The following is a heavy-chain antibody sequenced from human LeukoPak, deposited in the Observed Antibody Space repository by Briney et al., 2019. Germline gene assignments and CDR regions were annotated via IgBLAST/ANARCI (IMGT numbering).Heavy chain of an antibody. CDR3: ASDPSSSWYKIWFDP. CDR1: GYTFTGYY. V-gene: IGHV1-2*02. D-gene: IGHD6-13*01. CDR2: INPNSGGT. J-gene: IGHJ5*02. Sequence: ASVKVSCMASGYTFTGYYMHWVRQAPGQGLEWMGWINPNSGGTNYAQKFQGRVTMTRDTSISTAYMELSRLRSDDTAVYYCASDPSSSWYKIWFDPWGQRTLVTVSS.